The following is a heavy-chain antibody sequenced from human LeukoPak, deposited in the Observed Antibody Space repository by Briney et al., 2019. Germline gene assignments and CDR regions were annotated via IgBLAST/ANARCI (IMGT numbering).Heavy chain of an antibody. V-gene: IGHV4-34*01. J-gene: IGHJ4*02. CDR2: INHSGST. CDR3: ARGRNYYDSSGYSDY. Sequence: SETLSLTCAVYGGSFSGYYWSWIRQPPGKGLGWIGEINHSGSTNYNPSLKSRVTISVDTSKNQFSLKLSSVTAADTAVYYCARGRNYYDSSGYSDYWGQGTLVTVSS. D-gene: IGHD3-22*01. CDR1: GGSFSGYY.